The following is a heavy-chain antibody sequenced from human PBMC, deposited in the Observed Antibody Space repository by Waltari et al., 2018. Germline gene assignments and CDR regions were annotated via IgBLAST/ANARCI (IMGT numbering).Heavy chain of an antibody. D-gene: IGHD3-3*01. V-gene: IGHV4-34*01. J-gene: IGHJ3*02. CDR3: ASHQYDDGGAFDI. Sequence: QVQLQQWGAGLLKPSETLFLTCAVYGGSFSGYYWSWLRQPPGKGLEWIGEINRSGSTNDNPSLKSRVTISEDTSKNQFSLKLSSGAAADTAVYYWASHQYDDGGAFDIWGQGTMVTVSS. CDR1: GGSFSGYY. CDR2: INRSGST.